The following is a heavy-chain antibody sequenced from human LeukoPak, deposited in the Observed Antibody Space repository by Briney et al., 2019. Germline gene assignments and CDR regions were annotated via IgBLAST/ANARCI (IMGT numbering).Heavy chain of an antibody. CDR1: GGTISSSSYY. D-gene: IGHD3-22*01. J-gene: IGHJ3*02. V-gene: IGHV4-61*02. CDR2: IYTSGST. CDR3: ARASHYYDSSGYYVDAFDI. Sequence: SETLSLTCTVSGGTISSSSYYWGWIRQPAGKGLEWIGRIYTSGSTNYNPSLKSRVTISVDTSKNQFSLKLSSVTAADTAVYYCARASHYYDSSGYYVDAFDIWGQGTMVTVSS.